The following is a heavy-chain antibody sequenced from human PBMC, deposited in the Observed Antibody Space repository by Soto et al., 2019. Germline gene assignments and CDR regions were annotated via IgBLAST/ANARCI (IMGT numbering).Heavy chain of an antibody. CDR1: GFTFNSYS. J-gene: IGHJ4*02. V-gene: IGHV3-48*01. D-gene: IGHD4-4*01. CDR2: ISTSSSLI. CDR3: ARASYSNSGLGY. Sequence: EVQLVESGGGLVQPGGSLRLSCAASGFTFNSYSMNWVRQAPGKGLEWVSYISTSSSLIYYADSVKGRFTISRDNAKNSLFLQMISLRAEDTAVYYCARASYSNSGLGYGGQGTLVTVSS.